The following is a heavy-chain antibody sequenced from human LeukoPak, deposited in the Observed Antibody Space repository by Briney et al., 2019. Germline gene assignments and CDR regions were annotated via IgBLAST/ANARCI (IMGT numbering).Heavy chain of an antibody. CDR2: IIPIFGTA. D-gene: IGHD3-16*01. V-gene: IGHV1-69*05. Sequence: GASVEVSCKASGGTFSSYAISWVRQAPGQGLEWMGGIIPIFGTANYAQKLQGRVTMTTDTSTSTAYMELRSLRSDDTAVYYCASDPYDYVWGSYLWYFDYWGQGTLVTVSS. CDR3: ASDPYDYVWGSYLWYFDY. CDR1: GGTFSSYA. J-gene: IGHJ4*02.